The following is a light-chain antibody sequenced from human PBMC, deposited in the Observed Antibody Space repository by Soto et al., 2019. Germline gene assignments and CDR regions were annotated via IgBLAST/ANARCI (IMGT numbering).Light chain of an antibody. CDR1: SSNIGSNY. J-gene: IGLJ2*01. CDR3: AAWDDSLSGPV. V-gene: IGLV1-47*01. CDR2: RNN. Sequence: QPVLTQPPSASGTPGQRVTISCSGSSSNIGSNYVYWYQQLPGTAPKLLICRNNQRPSGVPDRFSGSKSGTSASLAISGLRSEDEADYYCAAWDDSLSGPVFGGGTKLTVL.